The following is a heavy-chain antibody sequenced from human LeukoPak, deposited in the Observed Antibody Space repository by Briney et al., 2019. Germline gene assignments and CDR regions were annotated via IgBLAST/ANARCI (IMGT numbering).Heavy chain of an antibody. V-gene: IGHV1-69*06. CDR3: ARGADSGYVFDP. Sequence: SVKVSCKASGGTFSSYAISWVRQAPGQGLEWMGGIIPIFGTANYAQKFQGRVTITADKSTSTAYMELSSLRSEDTAVYYCARGADSGYVFDPWGQGTLVTVSS. D-gene: IGHD5-12*01. CDR2: IIPIFGTA. CDR1: GGTFSSYA. J-gene: IGHJ5*02.